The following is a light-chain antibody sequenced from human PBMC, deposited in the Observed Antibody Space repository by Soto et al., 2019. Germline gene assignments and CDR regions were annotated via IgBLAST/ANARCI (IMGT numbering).Light chain of an antibody. V-gene: IGKV4-1*01. CDR2: WAS. CDR1: QSVLYSSNNKNY. CDR3: QQYYSNPIT. Sequence: DIVMTQSPDSLAVSLCERATINCKSSQSVLYSSNNKNYLAWYQQKPGQPPKLLIYWASTRESGVPDRFSGSGSGTDFTLTISSLQAEDVALYYCQQYYSNPITFGQGTRLEIK. J-gene: IGKJ5*01.